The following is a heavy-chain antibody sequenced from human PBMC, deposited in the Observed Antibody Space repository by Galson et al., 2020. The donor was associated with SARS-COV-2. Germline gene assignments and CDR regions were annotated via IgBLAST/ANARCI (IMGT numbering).Heavy chain of an antibody. V-gene: IGHV1-8*03. J-gene: IGHJ6*03. CDR2: MKHKSGNT. CDR3: ARASKHYNFLTGYLNYYYYYMDV. Sequence: ASVKVSCAASGYPIANYDVNWVRQAPGQGLEWMGWMKHKSGNTGYAQRLQGRVTITRDTSKNTAFLELSSLRSEDTAVYYCARASKHYNFLTGYLNYYYYYMDVWGTGTTVTISS. D-gene: IGHD3-9*01. CDR1: GYPIANYD.